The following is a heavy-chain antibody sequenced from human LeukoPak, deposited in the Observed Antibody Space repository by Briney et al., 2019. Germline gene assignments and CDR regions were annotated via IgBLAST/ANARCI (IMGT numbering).Heavy chain of an antibody. V-gene: IGHV4-4*07. J-gene: IGHJ4*02. CDR2: IYTSGST. CDR1: GGSISSYY. Sequence: SETLSLTCTVSGGSISSYYWRLIRQPAGKGLEWIGRIYTSGSTNYNPSLKSRVTMSVDTSKNQFSLKLSSVTAADTAVYYCASADYDFWSGRQRYYFDYWGQGTLVTVSS. CDR3: ASADYDFWSGRQRYYFDY. D-gene: IGHD3-3*01.